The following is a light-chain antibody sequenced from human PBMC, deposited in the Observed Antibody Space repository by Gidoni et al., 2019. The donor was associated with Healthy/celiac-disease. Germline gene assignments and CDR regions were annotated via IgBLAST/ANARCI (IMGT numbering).Light chain of an antibody. Sequence: EIVLTQSPGTLSLSPGDRATLSCRASQSVSSSYLAWYQQKPGQAPRLLIYGASSRATGIPDRFSGSWSGTDFTLTISRLEPEDFAVYYCQQYGSSPPWTFGQGTKVEIK. J-gene: IGKJ1*01. V-gene: IGKV3-20*01. CDR2: GAS. CDR1: QSVSSSY. CDR3: QQYGSSPPWT.